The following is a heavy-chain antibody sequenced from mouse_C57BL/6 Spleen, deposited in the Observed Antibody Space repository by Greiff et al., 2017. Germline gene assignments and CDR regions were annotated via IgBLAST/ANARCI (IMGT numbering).Heavy chain of an antibody. V-gene: IGHV1-61*01. D-gene: IGHD2-3*01. J-gene: IGHJ2*01. CDR1: GYTFTSYW. CDR2: IYPSDSET. CDR3: ARGRDGSFDY. Sequence: VQLQQPGAELVRPGSSVKLSCKASGYTFTSYWMDWVKQRPGQGLEWIGNIYPSDSETHYNQKFKDKATLTVDKSSSTAYMQLSSLTSEDSAVYYCARGRDGSFDYWGQGTTLTVSS.